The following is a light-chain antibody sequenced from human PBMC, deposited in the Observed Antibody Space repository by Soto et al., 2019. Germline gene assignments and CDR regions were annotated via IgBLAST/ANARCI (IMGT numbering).Light chain of an antibody. V-gene: IGKV1-5*03. CDR2: EGS. CDR3: QQYDTNSRT. CDR1: QSVSNW. J-gene: IGKJ4*02. Sequence: DIQMTQSPSALSASVGDRVTITCRASQSVSNWLAWYRQKPGEAPKLLIYEGSTLERGVPSSFSGSGSGTDFALTISSLQPDDFATFYCQQYDTNSRTFGEGTKVEVK.